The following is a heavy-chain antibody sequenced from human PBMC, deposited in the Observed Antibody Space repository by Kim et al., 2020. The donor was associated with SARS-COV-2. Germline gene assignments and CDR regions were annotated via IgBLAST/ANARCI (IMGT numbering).Heavy chain of an antibody. CDR2: ISYDGSNI. Sequence: GGSLRLSCAASGFTFSSYGMHWVRQAPGKGLEWVAVISYDGSNIYYADSVKGRFTISRDNSKNTLYLQMNSLRAEDTALYYCTSQHGYYGSGSYYIDHWGQGALVTVSS. V-gene: IGHV3-30*03. J-gene: IGHJ4*02. CDR1: GFTFSSYG. CDR3: TSQHGYYGSGSYYIDH. D-gene: IGHD3-10*01.